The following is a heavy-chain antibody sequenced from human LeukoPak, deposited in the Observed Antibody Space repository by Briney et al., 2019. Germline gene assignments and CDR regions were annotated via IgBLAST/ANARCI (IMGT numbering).Heavy chain of an antibody. J-gene: IGHJ4*02. D-gene: IGHD3-10*01. CDR2: IYASGST. Sequence: SETLSLTCSVSGASISRYYWSWIRQPAGQGLEWIGHIYASGSTNYNPSLKSRVTVSIDTSKNQFSLKLSSVTAADTAVYYCARARELLSFFDYWGQGTLVTVSS. CDR3: ARARELLSFFDY. CDR1: GASISRYY. V-gene: IGHV4-4*07.